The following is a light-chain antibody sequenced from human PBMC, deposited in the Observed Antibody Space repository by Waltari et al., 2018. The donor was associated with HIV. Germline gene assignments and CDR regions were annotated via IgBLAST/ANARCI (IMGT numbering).Light chain of an antibody. Sequence: QSALTQPASVSGSPGQSITMSCTGTSSDVGGYNYVSWYQQHPGKAPKLLIYEVSDRPSGISNRFSGSKSGNTASLTISGLQAEDDADYYCSSHTGANTVVFGGGTKLTV. V-gene: IGLV2-14*01. CDR1: SSDVGGYNY. CDR3: SSHTGANTVV. J-gene: IGLJ3*02. CDR2: EVS.